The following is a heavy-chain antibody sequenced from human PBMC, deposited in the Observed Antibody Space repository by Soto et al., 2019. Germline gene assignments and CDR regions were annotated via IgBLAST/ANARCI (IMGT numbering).Heavy chain of an antibody. D-gene: IGHD3-16*01. V-gene: IGHV3-11*01. CDR2: ISSSGRTI. J-gene: IGHJ4*02. Sequence: QVQLVESGGDFVKPGGSLRLYCAASGFTSSDYYMSWIRQAPGKGLEWVSYISSSGRTIYYADSVKGRFTISRDNAKNSLYLQMNSLRAEDTAVYYCARSLGMGEDVYNWGQGTLVTVSS. CDR1: GFTSSDYY. CDR3: ARSLGMGEDVYN.